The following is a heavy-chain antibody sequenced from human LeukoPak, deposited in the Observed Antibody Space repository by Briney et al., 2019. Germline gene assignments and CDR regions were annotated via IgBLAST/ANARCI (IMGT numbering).Heavy chain of an antibody. J-gene: IGHJ6*02. CDR3: ARDRGPSSYYGMDV. CDR1: GFTVSSNY. D-gene: IGHD3-10*01. Sequence: GGSPRLSCAASGFTVSSNYMSWVRQAPGKGLEWVSVIYSGGSTYHADSVKGRFTISRDNSKNTLYLQMNSLRAEDTAVYYCARDRGPSSYYGMDVWGQGATVTVSS. CDR2: IYSGGST. V-gene: IGHV3-66*01.